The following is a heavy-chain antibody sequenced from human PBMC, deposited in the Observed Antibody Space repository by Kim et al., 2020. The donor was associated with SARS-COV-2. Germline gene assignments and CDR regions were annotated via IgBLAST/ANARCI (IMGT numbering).Heavy chain of an antibody. CDR2: INTNTGNP. D-gene: IGHD3-3*01. CDR1: GYTFTSYA. V-gene: IGHV7-4-1*02. Sequence: ASVKVSCKASGYTFTSYAMNWVRQAPGQGLEWMGWINTNTGNPTYAQGFTGRFVFPLDTSVSTAYLQISSLKAEDTAVYYCARGGSPIFGVVIIVFDPWGQGTLVTVSS. J-gene: IGHJ5*02. CDR3: ARGGSPIFGVVIIVFDP.